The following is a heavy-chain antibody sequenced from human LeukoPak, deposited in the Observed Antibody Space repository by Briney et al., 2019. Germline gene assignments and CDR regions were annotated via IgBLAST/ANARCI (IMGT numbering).Heavy chain of an antibody. CDR2: MNPKSGNT. Sequence: ASVKVSCKASGYTFTSYDINWVRQATGQGLEWMGWMNPKSGNTGHAQKFQGRVTITRDTSISTVYMELSSLRSEDTAVYFCARVSVDYGYDYFDYWGQGTLVTVSS. CDR1: GYTFTSYD. CDR3: ARVSVDYGYDYFDY. D-gene: IGHD5-18*01. J-gene: IGHJ4*02. V-gene: IGHV1-8*03.